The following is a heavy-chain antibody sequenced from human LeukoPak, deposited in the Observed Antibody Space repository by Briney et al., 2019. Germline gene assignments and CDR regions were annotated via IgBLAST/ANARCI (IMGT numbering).Heavy chain of an antibody. J-gene: IGHJ4*02. CDR1: GFTFSSYS. D-gene: IGHD3-10*01. Sequence: KPGGSLRLSCAASGFTFSSYSMNWVRQAPGKGLEWVSSISSSSSYIYYADSVNGRFTISRDNAKNSLYLQMNSLRAEDTAVYYCARDLSEPTYYYGSGSYSGYWGQGTLVTVSS. CDR3: ARDLSEPTYYYGSGSYSGY. CDR2: ISSSSSYI. V-gene: IGHV3-21*01.